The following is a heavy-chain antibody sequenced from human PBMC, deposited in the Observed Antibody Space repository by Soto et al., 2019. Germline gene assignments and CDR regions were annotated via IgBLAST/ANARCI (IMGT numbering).Heavy chain of an antibody. CDR2: LSDSGDSI. CDR3: AKFGPYGSESYSFRYNWIDP. D-gene: IGHD3-10*01. CDR1: GFTFSSHA. V-gene: IGHV3-23*01. Sequence: GGSMRLSCTASGFTFSSHAMTWVRQAPGKGLEWVSGLSDSGDSIYYADYVKGRFTIYRDNSMNTLYLQMNTLRVEDTAVYHFAKFGPYGSESYSFRYNWIDPWGQGTLVTVP. J-gene: IGHJ5*02.